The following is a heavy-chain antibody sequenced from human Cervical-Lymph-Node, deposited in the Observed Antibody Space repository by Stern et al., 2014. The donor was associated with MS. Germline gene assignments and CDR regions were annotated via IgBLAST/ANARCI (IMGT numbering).Heavy chain of an antibody. V-gene: IGHV1-69*09. Sequence: QVQLVQSGAEVKKPGSSVNVSCKASGGTFSSSYAVSWVRPAPGHGLEWMGRIIPMIGLANYAQKFQTRFTITADKSSSTVYMKLSSLTSEDTALYYCARGIVTNRPAATLHNLFDPWGQGTLVTVSS. J-gene: IGHJ5*02. D-gene: IGHD2-15*01. CDR2: IIPMIGLA. CDR1: GGTFSSSYA. CDR3: ARGIVTNRPAATLHNLFDP.